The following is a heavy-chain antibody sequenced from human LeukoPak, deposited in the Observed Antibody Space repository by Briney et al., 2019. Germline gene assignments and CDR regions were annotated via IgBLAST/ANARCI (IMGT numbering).Heavy chain of an antibody. CDR1: GFTFSNAW. Sequence: HPGGSLRLSCAASGFTFSNAWMSWVRQAPGKGLEWVSYISSSSSTIYYADSVKGRFTISRDNAKNSLYLQMNSLRAEDTAVYYCARLPPHPQFLEPIWGQGTMVTVSS. CDR2: ISSSSSTI. V-gene: IGHV3-48*01. CDR3: ARLPPHPQFLEPI. J-gene: IGHJ3*02. D-gene: IGHD3-3*01.